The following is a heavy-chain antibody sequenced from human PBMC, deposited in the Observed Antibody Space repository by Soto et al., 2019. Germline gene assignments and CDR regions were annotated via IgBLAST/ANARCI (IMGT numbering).Heavy chain of an antibody. J-gene: IGHJ4*02. CDR2: IYYSGST. CDR1: GGSISSGAYY. V-gene: IGHV4-31*03. CDR3: ARLFSLGNWYVFDY. D-gene: IGHD1-1*01. Sequence: SETLSLTCTVSGGSISSGAYYWSWIRQHPGKGLGWIGYIYYSGSTYYNPSLKSRVTISVDTSKNQFSLKLGSVTAADTAVYYCARLFSLGNWYVFDYWGQGTLVTVSS.